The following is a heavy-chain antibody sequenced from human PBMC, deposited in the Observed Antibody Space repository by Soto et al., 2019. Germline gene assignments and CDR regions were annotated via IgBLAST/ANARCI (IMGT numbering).Heavy chain of an antibody. D-gene: IGHD4-17*01. J-gene: IGHJ4*02. CDR2: ISYDGNNK. CDR3: AKDLLLTTITTVGD. Sequence: WWSLRLSCSASVFIFSTYGMHWFRQAPGKGLEWLSVISYDGNNKYYADSVKGRFTISRDNSKNTLWLQMDSLRTEDTAVYYCAKDLLLTTITTVGDWGQGTLVTVSS. V-gene: IGHV3-30*18. CDR1: VFIFSTYG.